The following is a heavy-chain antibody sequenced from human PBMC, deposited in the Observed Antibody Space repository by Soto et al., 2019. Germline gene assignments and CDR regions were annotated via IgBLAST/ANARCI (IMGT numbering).Heavy chain of an antibody. CDR3: AKDNLTPYYYDSSGPNDAFDI. V-gene: IGHV3-23*01. J-gene: IGHJ3*02. D-gene: IGHD3-22*01. Sequence: GGSLRLSCAASGFTFSSYAMSWVRQAPGKGLEWVSAISGSGGSTYYADSVKGRFTISRDNSKNTLYLQMNSLRAEDTAVYYCAKDNLTPYYYDSSGPNDAFDIWGQGTMVTVSS. CDR2: ISGSGGST. CDR1: GFTFSSYA.